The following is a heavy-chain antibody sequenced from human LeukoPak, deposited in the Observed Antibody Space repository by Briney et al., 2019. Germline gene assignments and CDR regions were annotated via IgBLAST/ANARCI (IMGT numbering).Heavy chain of an antibody. V-gene: IGHV4-34*01. J-gene: IGHJ6*03. CDR1: GGSFSGYY. CDR2: INHSGST. D-gene: IGHD6-19*01. Sequence: SETLSLTCAVYGGSFSGYYWSWIRQPPGKGLEWIGEINHSGSTNYNPSLKSRVTISVDTSKNQFSLKLSSVTAADTAVYYCATAVAGTRFLYYYMDVWGKGTTVTVSS. CDR3: ATAVAGTRFLYYYMDV.